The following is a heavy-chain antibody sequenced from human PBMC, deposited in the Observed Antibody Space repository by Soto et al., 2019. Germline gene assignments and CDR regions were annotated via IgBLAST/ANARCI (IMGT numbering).Heavy chain of an antibody. CDR2: IYYSGST. J-gene: IGHJ4*02. Sequence: SETLSLTCTASGGSISSYYWSWIRQPPGKGLEWIGYIYYSGSTNYNPSLKSRVTISVDTSKNQFSLKLSSVTAADTAVYYCASLAGYSSSAVDYWGQGTLVTVSS. CDR1: GGSISSYY. CDR3: ASLAGYSSSAVDY. D-gene: IGHD6-13*01. V-gene: IGHV4-59*01.